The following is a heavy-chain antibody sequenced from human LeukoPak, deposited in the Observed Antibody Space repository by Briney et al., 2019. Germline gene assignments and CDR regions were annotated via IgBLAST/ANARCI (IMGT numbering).Heavy chain of an antibody. J-gene: IGHJ5*01. CDR2: IWYDGSNS. CDR1: GFTFSSYA. CDR3: ARDGGRLFFFDS. V-gene: IGHV3-33*08. D-gene: IGHD1-26*01. Sequence: GESLRLSCAASGFTFSSYAMSWVRRAPGKGLEWVAVIWYDGSNSFYADSVKGRFTISRDNSKNTLYLQMNSLRAEDSAVYYCARDGGRLFFFDSWGQGTLVTVSS.